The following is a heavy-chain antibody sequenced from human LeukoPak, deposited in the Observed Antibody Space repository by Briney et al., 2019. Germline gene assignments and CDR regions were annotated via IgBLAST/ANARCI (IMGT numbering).Heavy chain of an antibody. CDR3: ARALYSSSPGFDY. J-gene: IGHJ4*02. D-gene: IGHD6-6*01. V-gene: IGHV4-59*01. CDR2: IEYSGTT. Sequence: TSETLSLTCTVSGGSISRFYWSWIRQPPGKGLEWIGYIEYSGTTKYNPSLKSRVTMSADTAKNQFSLKLSSVTAADTAVYYCARALYSSSPGFDYWGQGTLVTVSS. CDR1: GGSISRFY.